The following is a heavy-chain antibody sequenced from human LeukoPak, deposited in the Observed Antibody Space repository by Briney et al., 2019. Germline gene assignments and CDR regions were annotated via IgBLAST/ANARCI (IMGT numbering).Heavy chain of an antibody. J-gene: IGHJ4*02. CDR3: ARDSGDYYDSSGSPHNDY. V-gene: IGHV1-2*02. Sequence: ASVKVSCKASGYTFTGYYMHWVRQAPGQGVEWMGWINPNSGGTNYAQKFQGRVTMTRDTSISTAYMELSRLRSDDTAVYYCARDSGDYYDSSGSPHNDYWGQGTLVTVSS. CDR1: GYTFTGYY. D-gene: IGHD3-22*01. CDR2: INPNSGGT.